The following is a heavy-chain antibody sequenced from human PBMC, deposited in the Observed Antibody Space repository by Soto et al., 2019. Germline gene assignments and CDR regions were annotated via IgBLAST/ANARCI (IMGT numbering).Heavy chain of an antibody. CDR1: GFTFSSYW. CDR2: IEQDGSEK. J-gene: IGHJ4*02. CDR3: ARRAISRGGVLLMVYAIDY. D-gene: IGHD2-8*01. V-gene: IGHV3-7*01. Sequence: GGSLRLACAASGFTFSSYWMSWVRQAPGKGLEWVANIEQDGSEKYYVDSVKGRFTISRDNAKNSLYLQMDSLRAEDTAVYYCARRAISRGGVLLMVYAIDYSGRGTLVTVSS.